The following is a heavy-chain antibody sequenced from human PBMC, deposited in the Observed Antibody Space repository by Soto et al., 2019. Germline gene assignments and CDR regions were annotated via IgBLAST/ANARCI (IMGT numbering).Heavy chain of an antibody. Sequence: SETLSLTCAVSGGSVSSGNWWSWVRQPPGKGLEWIGEIYHSGSTNYNPSLKSRVTISVDKSKNQFSLKLSSVTAADTAVYYCTTDPVTMIVVVPSSGWGQGTLVTVSS. J-gene: IGHJ4*02. CDR3: TTDPVTMIVVVPSSG. V-gene: IGHV4-4*02. D-gene: IGHD3-22*01. CDR1: GGSVSSGNW. CDR2: IYHSGST.